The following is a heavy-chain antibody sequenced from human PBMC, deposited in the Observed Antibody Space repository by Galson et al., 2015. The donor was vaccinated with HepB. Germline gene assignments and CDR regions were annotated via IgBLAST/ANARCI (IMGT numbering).Heavy chain of an antibody. CDR3: ARDPTMIVVVIAPEQLDY. J-gene: IGHJ4*02. V-gene: IGHV3-30-3*01. CDR2: ISYDGSNK. D-gene: IGHD3-22*01. Sequence: SLRLSCAASGFTFSSYAMHWVRQAPDKGLEWVAVISYDGSNKYYADSVKGRFTISRDNSKNTLYLQMNSLRAEDTAVYYCARDPTMIVVVIAPEQLDYWGQGTLVTVSS. CDR1: GFTFSSYA.